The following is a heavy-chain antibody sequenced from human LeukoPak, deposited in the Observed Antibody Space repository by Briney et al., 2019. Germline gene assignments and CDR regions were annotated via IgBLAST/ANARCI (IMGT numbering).Heavy chain of an antibody. V-gene: IGHV3-48*01. CDR3: ARDQGTSGGWPAVGRMGYFDY. D-gene: IGHD6-19*01. Sequence: GGSLRLSCAASGFTFSTYSMHWVRQAPGKGLEWVSFISTSYSTIYADSVKGRFTISRDNAKNSVYLQMNSLRVEDTAVYYCARDQGTSGGWPAVGRMGYFDYWGQGTLVTVSS. J-gene: IGHJ4*02. CDR2: ISTSYSTI. CDR1: GFTFSTYS.